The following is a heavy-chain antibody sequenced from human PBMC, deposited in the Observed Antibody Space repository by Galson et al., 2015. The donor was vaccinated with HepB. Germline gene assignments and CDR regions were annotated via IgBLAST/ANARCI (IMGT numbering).Heavy chain of an antibody. Sequence: SVKVSCKASGYTFTKFGISWVRQAPGQGLEWMGWISAKTGNINYAQKFQGRVTMTTNTSTSTAYMELRSLRSDDSAVYFCARAGYFDCWGQGTLVTVSS. CDR3: ARAGYFDC. CDR1: GYTFTKFG. CDR2: ISAKTGNI. J-gene: IGHJ4*02. V-gene: IGHV1-18*01.